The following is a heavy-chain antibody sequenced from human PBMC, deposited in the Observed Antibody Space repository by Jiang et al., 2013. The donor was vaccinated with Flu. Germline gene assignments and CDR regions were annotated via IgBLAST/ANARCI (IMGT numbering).Heavy chain of an antibody. J-gene: IGHJ4*02. V-gene: IGHV4-39*01. CDR2: IYYSGST. Sequence: ALLKPSETLSLTCTVSGGSISSSSYYWGWIRQPPGKGLEWIGSIYYSGSTYYNPSLKSRVTISVDTSKNQFSLKLSSVTATDTAVYYCASGNEVVVTASSTFDYWGQGTLVTVSS. CDR1: GGSISSSSYY. D-gene: IGHD2-21*02. CDR3: ASGNEVVVTASSTFDY.